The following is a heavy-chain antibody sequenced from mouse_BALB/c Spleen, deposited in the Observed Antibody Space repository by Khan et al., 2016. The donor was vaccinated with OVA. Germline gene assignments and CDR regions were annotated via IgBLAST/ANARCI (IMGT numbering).Heavy chain of an antibody. CDR1: GYSITSDYA. CDR3: ARDGSRYNYAMDY. CDR2: ISYSGST. Sequence: VQLKDSGPGLVKPSQSLSLTCTVTGYSITSDYAWNWIRQFPGNKLEWMGYISYSGSTNYNPALKSRISITRDPSKNQFFLQLNSVTTEDTATDYCARDGSRYNYAMDYWGQGTSVTVSS. J-gene: IGHJ4*01. D-gene: IGHD2-3*01. V-gene: IGHV3-2*02.